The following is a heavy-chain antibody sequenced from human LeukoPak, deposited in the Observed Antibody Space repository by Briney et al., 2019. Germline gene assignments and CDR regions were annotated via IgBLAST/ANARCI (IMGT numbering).Heavy chain of an antibody. D-gene: IGHD6-19*01. CDR2: INTNTGNP. V-gene: IGHV7-4-1*02. CDR1: GYTFTGYA. CDR3: ARGSPGAVASYYHYYYGMDV. Sequence: GASVKVSCKASGYTFTGYAMNWVRQAPGQGLEWMGWINTNTGNPTYAQGFTGRFVFSLDTSVSTAYLQISSLKAEDTAVYYCARGSPGAVASYYHYYYGMDVWGQGTTVTVSS. J-gene: IGHJ6*02.